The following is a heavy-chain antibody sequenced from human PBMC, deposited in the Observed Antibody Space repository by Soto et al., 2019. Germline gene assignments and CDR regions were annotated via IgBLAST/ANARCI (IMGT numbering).Heavy chain of an antibody. D-gene: IGHD3-3*01. Sequence: QIQLVQSGAEVKKPGSSVKVSCKASGGTFSSDPISWVRQAPGQGPEWMGRIIPIAGITNFAQKFHGRVTLTADTSTSTAYMEVSSLRSDDTAVYYCARDQTYDFWSGYHESWGKGTLVTVSS. CDR2: IIPIAGIT. V-gene: IGHV1-69*04. CDR1: GGTFSSDP. CDR3: ARDQTYDFWSGYHES. J-gene: IGHJ5*02.